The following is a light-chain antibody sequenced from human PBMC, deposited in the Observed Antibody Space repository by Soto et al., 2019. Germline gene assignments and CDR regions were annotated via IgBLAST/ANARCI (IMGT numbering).Light chain of an antibody. J-gene: IGKJ2*01. V-gene: IGKV3-11*01. CDR2: DAS. CDR3: QQRSNWPPMYT. CDR1: PSVSSY. Sequence: EIVLTQSPATLSLSPGERATRSCRASPSVSSYLAWYQQKPVQAPRLLIYDASNRATGIPARFSGSGSGPDFSLTIISLDPEHFAGYYCQQRSNWPPMYTFGQVTKLEIK.